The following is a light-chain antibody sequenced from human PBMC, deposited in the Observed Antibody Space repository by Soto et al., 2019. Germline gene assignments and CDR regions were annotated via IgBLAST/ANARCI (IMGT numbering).Light chain of an antibody. V-gene: IGKV3-15*01. CDR2: GAS. J-gene: IGKJ1*01. CDR3: QQYNNWPWT. CDR1: RSVSRY. Sequence: EIGLTQSPATLSLSPGERATLSCRASRSVSRYLAWYQQKPGQAPRLLIYGASKRATGFPARFSGSGSGTDFTLTISSLQSEDFAVYYCQQYNNWPWTFGQGTKVDI.